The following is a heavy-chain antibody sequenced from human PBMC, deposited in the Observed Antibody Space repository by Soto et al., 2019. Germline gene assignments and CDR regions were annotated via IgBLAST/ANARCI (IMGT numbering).Heavy chain of an antibody. J-gene: IGHJ4*02. CDR3: ARATMVRGVIPYY. D-gene: IGHD3-10*01. CDR2: INPSDGGA. Sequence: ASVKVSCKASGYTFTIYYIHWIRQAPGQGLEWMGIINPSDGGATYAQKFQGRVTVTRDTSRSTVYMELSSLTSDDTAVYYRARATMVRGVIPYYWGQGTLVTVSS. CDR1: GYTFTIYY. V-gene: IGHV1-46*01.